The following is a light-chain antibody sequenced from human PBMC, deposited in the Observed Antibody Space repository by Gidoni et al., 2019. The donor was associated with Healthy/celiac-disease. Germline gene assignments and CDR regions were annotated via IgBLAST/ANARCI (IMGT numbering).Light chain of an antibody. CDR2: AAS. Sequence: IKMTQSPSSLSSSVGDRVTITCRASQSISIYLNWYQQKPGKAPKLLIYAASSLQSGVPSRFSGSGSGTDFTLTSRSLQHEDLANYYCQQSYSTHRTFGQGTKVEIK. V-gene: IGKV1-39*01. CDR1: QSISIY. CDR3: QQSYSTHRT. J-gene: IGKJ1*01.